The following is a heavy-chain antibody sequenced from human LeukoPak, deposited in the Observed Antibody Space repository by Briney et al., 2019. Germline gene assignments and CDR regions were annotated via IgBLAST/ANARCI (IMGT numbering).Heavy chain of an antibody. J-gene: IGHJ4*02. Sequence: PGGSLRLSCAASGFTFSNYGMHWVRQAPGKGLEWVPVISFDGSNKYYADSVKGRFTISRDNSKNTLFLQMNSLRAEDTAVYYCARGSGYTYAFTGRERTKSRLDYWGQGTLVTVSS. CDR2: ISFDGSNK. CDR3: ARGSGYTYAFTGRERTKSRLDY. CDR1: GFTFSNYG. V-gene: IGHV3-30*03. D-gene: IGHD5-18*01.